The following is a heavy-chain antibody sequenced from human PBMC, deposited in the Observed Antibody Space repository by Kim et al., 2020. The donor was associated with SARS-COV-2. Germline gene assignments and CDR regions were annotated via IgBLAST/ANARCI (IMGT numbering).Heavy chain of an antibody. D-gene: IGHD6-19*01. J-gene: IGHJ4*02. CDR3: AKGGLVMTGENYFDY. CDR2: ISWDGGST. CDR1: GFTFDDYA. Sequence: GGSLRLSCAASGFTFDDYAMHWVRQAPGKGLEWVSLISWDGGSTYYADSVKGRFTISRDNSKNSLYLQMNSLRAEDTALYYCAKGGLVMTGENYFDYWGQGTLVTVSS. V-gene: IGHV3-43D*03.